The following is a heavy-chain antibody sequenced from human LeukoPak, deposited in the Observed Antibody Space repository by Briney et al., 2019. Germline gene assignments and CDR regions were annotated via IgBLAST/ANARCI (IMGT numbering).Heavy chain of an antibody. CDR3: ATWTTRGSFDY. V-gene: IGHV3-48*03. CDR1: GFTFSSYE. CDR2: ISSSGSAI. J-gene: IGHJ4*02. D-gene: IGHD1-26*01. Sequence: PGGSLRLSCAASGFTFSSYEMNWVRQAPGKGLEWVSYISSSGSAIYYADSVRGRFTISRDNTKNSLFLQMNSLRAEDTALYYCATWTTRGSFDYWGQGTLVTVSS.